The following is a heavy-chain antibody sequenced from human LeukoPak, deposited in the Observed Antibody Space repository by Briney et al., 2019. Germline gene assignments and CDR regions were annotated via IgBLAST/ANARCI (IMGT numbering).Heavy chain of an antibody. CDR3: ARHFDYSNYYYYYMDV. V-gene: IGHV4-39*01. J-gene: IGHJ6*03. Sequence: PSESLSLTCTVSGGSISSSSYYWGWNRQPPGKGLDWIGSIYYSGGTYYNPSLKSRVTISVDTSKNQFSLKLSSVTAADTAVYYCARHFDYSNYYYYYMDVWGKGTTVTVSS. D-gene: IGHD4-11*01. CDR1: GGSISSSSYY. CDR2: IYYSGGT.